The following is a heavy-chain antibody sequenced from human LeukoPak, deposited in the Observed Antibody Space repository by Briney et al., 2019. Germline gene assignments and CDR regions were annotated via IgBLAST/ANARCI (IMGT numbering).Heavy chain of an antibody. V-gene: IGHV4-39*01. D-gene: IGHD7-27*01. Sequence: PSETLSLTCVVSGDSIISYSYYWGWIRQTPGKGLEWMGSINYSGNTFYNPSLKSRIALSVDASKNQFSLNLKSVTAADTAAYYCARHWAFWGQGKLVAVSS. CDR3: ARHWAF. J-gene: IGHJ3*01. CDR2: INYSGNT. CDR1: GDSIISYSYY.